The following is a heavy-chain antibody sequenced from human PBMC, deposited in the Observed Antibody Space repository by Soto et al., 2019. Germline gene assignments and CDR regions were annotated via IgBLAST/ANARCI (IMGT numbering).Heavy chain of an antibody. CDR3: AREEVVVAATHNYYYGMDV. D-gene: IGHD2-15*01. CDR1: GFTFSSYL. V-gene: IGHV3-74*01. CDR2: INSDGSST. Sequence: GGSLRLSCAASGFTFSSYLMHWVRQAPGKGLVWVSRINSDGSSTSYADSVKGRFTISRDNAKNTLYLQMNSLRAEDTAVYYCAREEVVVAATHNYYYGMDVWGQGTTVTVS. J-gene: IGHJ6*02.